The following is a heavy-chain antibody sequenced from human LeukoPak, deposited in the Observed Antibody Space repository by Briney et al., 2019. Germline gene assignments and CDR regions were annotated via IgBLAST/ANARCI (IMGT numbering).Heavy chain of an antibody. J-gene: IGHJ4*02. CDR3: ARAREPLLYTYYFDY. CDR1: NYSITSGYY. D-gene: IGHD1-14*01. V-gene: IGHV4-38-2*02. Sequence: SETLSLTCSVSNYSITSGYYWGWIRQPPGKGLEWIGRIYHSGSTYYDPSLKSRVTISVDTSRNQFSLKLTSVTAADTAVYYCARAREPLLYTYYFDYWGQGTLVTVSS. CDR2: IYHSGST.